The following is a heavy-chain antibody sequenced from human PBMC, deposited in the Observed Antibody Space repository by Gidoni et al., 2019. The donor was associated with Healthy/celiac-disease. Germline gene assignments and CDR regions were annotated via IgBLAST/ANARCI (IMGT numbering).Heavy chain of an antibody. CDR1: GYSFTSYG. CDR3: ARHGLAAAGNNWFDP. V-gene: IGHV5-10-1*01. Sequence: EVQLVQSGAEVKKPGESLRIPGKGAGYSFTSYGISWVPQLPGKGLAWMGRIDPSASYTNYSPSFQCPVTISADKSISTAYLQWSSLKASDTAMYYCARHGLAAAGNNWFDPWGQGTLVTVSS. CDR2: IDPSASYT. D-gene: IGHD6-13*01. J-gene: IGHJ5*02.